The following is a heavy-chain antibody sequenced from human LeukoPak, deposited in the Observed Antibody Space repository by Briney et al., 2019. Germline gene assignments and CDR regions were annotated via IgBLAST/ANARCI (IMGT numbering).Heavy chain of an antibody. D-gene: IGHD6-6*01. CDR2: INPNSGGT. Sequence: ASVKVSCKASGYTFTGHYIQWVRQAPGQGLGWMGWINPNSGGTNYAQKFQDRVTMTRDTSISTAYMELSRLRPDDTAVYYCARHSGSTTFDPWGQGTLVTVSS. J-gene: IGHJ5*02. CDR1: GYTFTGHY. V-gene: IGHV1-2*02. CDR3: ARHSGSTTFDP.